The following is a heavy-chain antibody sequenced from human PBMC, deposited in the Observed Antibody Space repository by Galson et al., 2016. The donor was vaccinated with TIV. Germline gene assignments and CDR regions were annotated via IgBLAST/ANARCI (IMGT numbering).Heavy chain of an antibody. CDR3: AKDRNTALDTYRYYYGMDV. CDR2: IIPLFGTA. D-gene: IGHD5-18*01. J-gene: IGHJ6*02. CDR1: GDTFTSYP. V-gene: IGHV1-69*13. Sequence: SVKVSCKASGDTFTSYPFNWVRQAPGQGLEWMGGIIPLFGTANYAQKFQGRVTVTADESTSTVYLDLSSLRSEDTAVYYCAKDRNTALDTYRYYYGMDVWGQGTTVTVSS.